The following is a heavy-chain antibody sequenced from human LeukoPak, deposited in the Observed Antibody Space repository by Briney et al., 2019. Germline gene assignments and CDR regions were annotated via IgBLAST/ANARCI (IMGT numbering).Heavy chain of an antibody. CDR1: GFTFSSYW. J-gene: IGHJ4*02. CDR2: IKQDGSEK. V-gene: IGHV3-7*03. CDR3: ARVRAMVYPFDY. Sequence: GGSLRLSYAVSGFTFSSYWMSWVRQIPGKGLEWVANIKQDGSEKYFVDSVKGRFTISRDNVKSSLYLQMNSLRAEDTAVYYCARVRAMVYPFDYWGQGTLVTVSS. D-gene: IGHD2-8*01.